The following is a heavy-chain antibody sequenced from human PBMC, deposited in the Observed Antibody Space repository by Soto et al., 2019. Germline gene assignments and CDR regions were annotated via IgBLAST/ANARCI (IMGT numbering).Heavy chain of an antibody. CDR3: ARGDSDLAVSEAAY. CDR1: GASITDSY. CDR2: IYFSGSA. V-gene: IGHV4-59*01. Sequence: QLQMQESGPRLVKPSETLSLTCTVSGASITDSYWSWIRQPPEKGLEWIGYIYFSGSANYNPSLKSRATISRDTSKNEFSLKLTSVTAADTAIYYCARGDSDLAVSEAAYWGQGTLVTVSS. D-gene: IGHD2-15*01. J-gene: IGHJ1*01.